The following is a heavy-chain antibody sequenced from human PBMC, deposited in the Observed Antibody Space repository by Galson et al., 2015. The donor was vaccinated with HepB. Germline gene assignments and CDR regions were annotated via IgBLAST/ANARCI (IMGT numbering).Heavy chain of an antibody. CDR1: GYTFTGYY. CDR3: ARRETITIFSGGGFDY. J-gene: IGHJ4*02. Sequence: SVKVSCKASGYTFTGYYMHWVRQAPGQGLEWMGWINPNSGGTNYAQKFQGWVTMTRDTSISTAYMELSRLRSDDTAVYYCARRETITIFSGGGFDYWGQGTLVTVSS. V-gene: IGHV1-2*04. D-gene: IGHD3-9*01. CDR2: INPNSGGT.